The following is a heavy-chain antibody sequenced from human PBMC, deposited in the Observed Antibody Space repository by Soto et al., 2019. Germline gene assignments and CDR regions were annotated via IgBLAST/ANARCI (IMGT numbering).Heavy chain of an antibody. CDR2: IYYSGST. Sequence: QLQLQESGPGLVKPSETLSLTCTVSGGSISSSSYYWGWIRQPPGKGLEWIGSIYYSGSTYYNPSLKSRVTISVDTSKNQFSLKLSSVTAADTAVYYCARQQDYIWGSYRALGYWGQGTLVIVSS. D-gene: IGHD3-16*02. CDR1: GGSISSSSYY. V-gene: IGHV4-39*01. J-gene: IGHJ4*02. CDR3: ARQQDYIWGSYRALGY.